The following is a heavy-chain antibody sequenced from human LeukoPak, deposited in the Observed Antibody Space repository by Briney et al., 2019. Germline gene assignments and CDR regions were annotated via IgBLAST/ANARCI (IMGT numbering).Heavy chain of an antibody. CDR1: GGSVSSGSYY. Sequence: SETLSLTCTVSGGSVSSGSYYWSWIRQPPGKGLEWIGYIYYSGSTNYNPSLKSRVTISVDTSKNQFSLKLSSVTAADTAVYYWARGIPRGWSRVVGSGGQETTAPVPS. J-gene: IGHJ4*02. CDR3: ARGIPRGWSRVVGS. V-gene: IGHV4-61*01. CDR2: IYYSGST. D-gene: IGHD6-19*01.